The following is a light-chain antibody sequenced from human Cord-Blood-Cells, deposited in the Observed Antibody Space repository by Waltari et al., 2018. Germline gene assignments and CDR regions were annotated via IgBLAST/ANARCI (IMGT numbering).Light chain of an antibody. CDR2: CAS. CDR1: QSVSSN. Sequence: EIVMTQSPATLSVSPGERATLSCRARQSVSSNLAWYQQKPGQAPRLRIYCASTKATGIPARFSGSGSGTEFTLTISSLQSEDFAVYYCQQYNNWLTFGGGTKVEIK. V-gene: IGKV3D-15*01. CDR3: QQYNNWLT. J-gene: IGKJ4*01.